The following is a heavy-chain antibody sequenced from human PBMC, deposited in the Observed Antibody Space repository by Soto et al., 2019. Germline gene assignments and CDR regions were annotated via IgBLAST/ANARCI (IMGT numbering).Heavy chain of an antibody. J-gene: IGHJ2*01. V-gene: IGHV3-9*01. CDR3: ANPPGDYGDYWYFDL. D-gene: IGHD4-17*01. Sequence: EVQLVESGGSLVQPGRSLRLSCAASGFTFDDYAMHWVRQAPGKGLEWVSGISWNSGRIGYADSVKGRFTISRDNAKNSLYLQMNSLRAEATALDYCANPPGDYGDYWYFDLWGRGTLVTVSS. CDR1: GFTFDDYA. CDR2: ISWNSGRI.